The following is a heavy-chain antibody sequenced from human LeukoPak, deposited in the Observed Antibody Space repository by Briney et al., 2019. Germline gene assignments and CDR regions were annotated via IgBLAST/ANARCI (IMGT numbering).Heavy chain of an antibody. D-gene: IGHD2-2*01. J-gene: IGHJ6*03. V-gene: IGHV3-30*02. CDR3: AKAAPGGYQLLLYYYYYMDV. Sequence: GGSLRLSCAASGFTFSSYGMHWVRQAPGKGLEWVAFIRYDGSNKYYADSVKGRFTISRDNSKNTLYLQMNSLRAEDTAVYYCAKAAPGGYQLLLYYYYYMDVWGKGTTVTVSS. CDR1: GFTFSSYG. CDR2: IRYDGSNK.